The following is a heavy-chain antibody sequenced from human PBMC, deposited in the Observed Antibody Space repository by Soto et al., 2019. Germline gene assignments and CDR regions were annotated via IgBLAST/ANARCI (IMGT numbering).Heavy chain of an antibody. CDR3: ARIESVLRFFEWLLIDY. J-gene: IGHJ4*02. V-gene: IGHV1-18*01. D-gene: IGHD3-3*01. CDR1: GYTFTSYG. CDR2: ISAYNGNT. Sequence: GASVKVSCKASGYTFTSYGISWVRQAPGQGLEWMGWISAYNGNTNYAQKLQGRVTMTTDTSTSTAYMELRSLRSDDTAVYYCARIESVLRFFEWLLIDYWGQGTLVTVSS.